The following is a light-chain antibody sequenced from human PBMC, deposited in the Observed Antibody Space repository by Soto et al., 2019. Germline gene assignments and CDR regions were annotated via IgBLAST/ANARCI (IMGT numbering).Light chain of an antibody. CDR2: DVT. V-gene: IGLV2-11*01. CDR1: SSDVGGYDY. J-gene: IGLJ1*01. Sequence: QSALTQPRSVSGSPGQSVTISCTGTSSDVGGYDYVSWYQQHPGKAPKLMISDVTKRPSGVPDRFSGSKSGNTASLTISGLQAEDEADYYCCSYAGYYTHDVFGTGTKVTVL. CDR3: CSYAGYYTHDV.